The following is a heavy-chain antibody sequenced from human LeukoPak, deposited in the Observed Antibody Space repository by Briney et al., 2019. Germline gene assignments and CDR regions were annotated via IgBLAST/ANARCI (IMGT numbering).Heavy chain of an antibody. D-gene: IGHD2-15*01. CDR1: GFTFSSYS. V-gene: IGHV3-21*01. Sequence: TGTSLRLSCAASGFTFSSYSMNWVRQAPGKELEWVSSISSSSSYIYYADSVKGRFTISRDNAKNSLYLQMNSLRAEDTAVYYCARASCSGGSCYLDYWGQGTLVTVSS. CDR3: ARASCSGGSCYLDY. CDR2: ISSSSSYI. J-gene: IGHJ4*02.